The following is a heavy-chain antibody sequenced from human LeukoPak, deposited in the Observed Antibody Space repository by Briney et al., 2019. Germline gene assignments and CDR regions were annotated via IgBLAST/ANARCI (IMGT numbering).Heavy chain of an antibody. V-gene: IGHV4-34*01. Sequence: GSLRLSCAASGFTFSNSWMSWVRQPPGKGLEWIGEINHSGSTNYNPSLKSRVTISVDTSKNQFSLKLSSVTAADTAVYYCARLRGAVYPYWGQGTLVTVSS. CDR3: ARLRGAVYPY. D-gene: IGHD3-10*01. CDR1: GFTFSNSW. J-gene: IGHJ4*02. CDR2: INHSGST.